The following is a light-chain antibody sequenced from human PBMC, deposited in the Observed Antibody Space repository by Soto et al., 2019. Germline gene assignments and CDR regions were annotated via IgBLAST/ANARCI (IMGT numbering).Light chain of an antibody. Sequence: EIVMTQSPAALSVSPGERATLSCRASQSVSSNLAWYQQKPGQTPSLLIYGASTRATGIPARFSGSGSGTEFTLTISSLQSEDLAVYYWQQDNQWPWTFGQGTKVEIK. V-gene: IGKV3-15*01. CDR3: QQDNQWPWT. CDR1: QSVSSN. J-gene: IGKJ1*01. CDR2: GAS.